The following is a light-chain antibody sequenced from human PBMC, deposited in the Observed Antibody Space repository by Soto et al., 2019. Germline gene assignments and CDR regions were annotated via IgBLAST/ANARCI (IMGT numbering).Light chain of an antibody. V-gene: IGLV1-51*01. CDR1: TSNIGSNF. CDR3: ATWDSKLNAVV. J-gene: IGLJ2*01. Sequence: QSILTQPSSMSAAPGQKVTISCSGSTSNIGSNFVSWYQQVPGTAPKLVIFDSYQRPSGIPDRFFGSKSGSSATLGITGPQTGDEAVYYCATWDSKLNAVVFGGGTKLTVL. CDR2: DSY.